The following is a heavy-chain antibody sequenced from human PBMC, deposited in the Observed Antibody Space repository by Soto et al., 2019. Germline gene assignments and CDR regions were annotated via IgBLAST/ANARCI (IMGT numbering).Heavy chain of an antibody. V-gene: IGHV4-30-4*01. Sequence: SSETLSLTCTVSGGSISSGDYYWSWIRQPPGKGLEWIGYIYYSGSTYYNPSLKSRVTISVDTSKNQFSLKLSSVTAADTAVYYCARQPVDAYFDYWGQGTLVTVSS. CDR2: IYYSGST. CDR3: ARQPVDAYFDY. CDR1: GGSISSGDYY. J-gene: IGHJ4*02. D-gene: IGHD2-15*01.